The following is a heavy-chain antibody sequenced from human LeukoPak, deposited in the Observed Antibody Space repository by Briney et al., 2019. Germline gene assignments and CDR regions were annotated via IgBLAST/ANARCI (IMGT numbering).Heavy chain of an antibody. CDR1: GFSFSSYT. D-gene: IGHD3-16*01. CDR3: AAQGGFDY. Sequence: GSLRLSCAASGFSFSSYTMNWVRQAPGKGLEWVSSISSSGSDKYYADSVKGRFTISRDNAKNSLYLQMNSLRVEDTAVYYCAAQGGFDYWGQGTLVTVSS. V-gene: IGHV3-21*06. CDR2: ISSSGSDK. J-gene: IGHJ4*02.